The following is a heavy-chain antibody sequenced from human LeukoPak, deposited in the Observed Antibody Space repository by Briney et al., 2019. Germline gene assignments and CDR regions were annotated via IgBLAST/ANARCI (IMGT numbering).Heavy chain of an antibody. CDR1: GGSISSYY. CDR3: ARGLAAGNSYYFDY. CDR2: IYTSGST. D-gene: IGHD6-13*01. V-gene: IGHV4-4*07. Sequence: PSETLSLTCTVSGGSISSYYWSWIRQPAGKGLEWIGRIYTSGSTNYNPSLKRRVTMSVDTSKNQFSLKLSSVTAADTAVYYCARGLAAGNSYYFDYWGQGTLVTVSS. J-gene: IGHJ4*02.